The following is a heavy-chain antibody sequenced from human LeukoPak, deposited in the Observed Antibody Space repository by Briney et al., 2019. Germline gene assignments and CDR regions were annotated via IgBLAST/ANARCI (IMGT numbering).Heavy chain of an antibody. V-gene: IGHV3-30*03. CDR1: GFTFSGYG. CDR3: ARYGDGIDY. CDR2: ISYDGSNK. J-gene: IGHJ4*02. Sequence: GGSLRLSCAASGFTFSGYGMHWVRQAPGKGLEWVAVISYDGSNKYYADSVKGRFTISRDNSKNTLYLQMNSLRAEDTAVYYCARYGDGIDYWGQGTLVTVSS. D-gene: IGHD4-17*01.